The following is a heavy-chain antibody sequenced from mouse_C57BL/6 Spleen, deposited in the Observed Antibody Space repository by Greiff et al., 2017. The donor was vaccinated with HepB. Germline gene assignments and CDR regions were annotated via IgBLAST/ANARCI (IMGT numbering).Heavy chain of an antibody. J-gene: IGHJ3*01. CDR1: GFTFSDYG. CDR2: ISSGSSTI. V-gene: IGHV5-17*01. CDR3: ARTAQEIFAY. Sequence: EVQGVESGGGLVKPGGSLKLSCAASGFTFSDYGMHWVRQAPEKGLEWVAYISSGSSTIYYADTVKGRFTISRDNAKNTLFLQMTSLRSEDTAMYYCARTAQEIFAYWGQGTLVTVSA. D-gene: IGHD3-2*02.